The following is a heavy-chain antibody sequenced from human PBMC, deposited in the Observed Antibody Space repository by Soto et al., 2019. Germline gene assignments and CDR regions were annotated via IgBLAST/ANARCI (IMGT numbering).Heavy chain of an antibody. CDR3: AKPLLSSIAAEEVYYGMDV. D-gene: IGHD6-13*01. J-gene: IGHJ6*02. CDR2: ISGSGGST. V-gene: IGHV3-23*01. CDR1: GFTFSSYA. Sequence: GGSLRLSCAASGFTFSSYAMSWVRQAPGKGLEWVSAISGSGGSTYYADSVKGRFTISRDNSKNTLYLQMNSLRAEDTAVYYCAKPLLSSIAAEEVYYGMDVWGQGTTVTVSS.